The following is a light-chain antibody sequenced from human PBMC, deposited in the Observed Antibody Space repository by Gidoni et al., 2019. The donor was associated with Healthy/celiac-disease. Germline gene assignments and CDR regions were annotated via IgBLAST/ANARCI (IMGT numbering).Light chain of an antibody. CDR3: QQYGSSPGFT. Sequence: EIVLTQSPGTLSLPPGERATLSCRASQSVSSSYLAWYQQKPGQAPRLLIYGAYSRATGIPDRFSGSGSGTDFTLTISRLEPEDFAVYYCQQYGSSPGFTFGPGTKVDIK. CDR2: GAY. CDR1: QSVSSSY. V-gene: IGKV3-20*01. J-gene: IGKJ3*01.